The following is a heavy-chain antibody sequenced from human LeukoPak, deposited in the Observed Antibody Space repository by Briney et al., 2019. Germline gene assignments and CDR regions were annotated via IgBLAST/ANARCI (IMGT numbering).Heavy chain of an antibody. CDR3: ARGDCSSTICYSPMDV. CDR1: GYSISRGYY. J-gene: IGHJ6*03. D-gene: IGHD2-2*01. Sequence: SETLSLPCTVSGYSISRGYYWVWIRQPPGKGLEWIGSIYHSGSTNYNPSLKSRVTISVDTSKNQFSLKLTSVTAADTAVYYCARGDCSSTICYSPMDVWGKGTTVTVSS. CDR2: IYHSGST. V-gene: IGHV4-38-2*02.